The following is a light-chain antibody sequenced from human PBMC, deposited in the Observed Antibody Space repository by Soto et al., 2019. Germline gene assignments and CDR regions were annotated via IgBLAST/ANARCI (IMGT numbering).Light chain of an antibody. CDR3: QHYGSSLIT. CDR2: STS. Sequence: EIVLTQSPGTLSLSPGERATLSCRASQSVSSTSLAWYQQAPGQAPRLLIYSTSSRAAGIAGRFSGSGSATDFTLTISRLVPEVLAVYYWQHYGSSLITVGQGTRLEI. CDR1: QSVSSTS. J-gene: IGKJ5*01. V-gene: IGKV3-20*01.